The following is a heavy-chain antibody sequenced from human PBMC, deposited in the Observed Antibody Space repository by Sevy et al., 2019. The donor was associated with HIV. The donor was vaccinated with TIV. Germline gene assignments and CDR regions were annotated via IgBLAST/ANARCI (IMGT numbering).Heavy chain of an antibody. CDR1: GYTFTSYG. J-gene: IGHJ4*02. V-gene: IGHV1-18*01. Sequence: ASVKVSCEASGYTFTSYGIIWVRQAPGQGLEWMGWISAYNGNTNYAQRLQGRVTMTTDTSKSTAYMELTSLRSDDTAMYYCARGPRKYYDSSGYYYPPSYWGQGTLVTVSS. CDR2: ISAYNGNT. CDR3: ARGPRKYYDSSGYYYPPSY. D-gene: IGHD3-22*01.